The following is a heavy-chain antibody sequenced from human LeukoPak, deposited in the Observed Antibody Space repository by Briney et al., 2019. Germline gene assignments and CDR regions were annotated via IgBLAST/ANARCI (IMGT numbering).Heavy chain of an antibody. Sequence: GGSLRLSCAASGFTFSSYAMSWVRQAPGKGLEWFSGISSSGSGGSTYYADSVKGRFTISRDNSKNTLYLQINSVRAEDTAVYYCARAYSSSWYDFWGQGTLVTVSS. V-gene: IGHV3-23*01. CDR3: ARAYSSSWYDF. CDR1: GFTFSSYA. J-gene: IGHJ5*01. D-gene: IGHD6-13*01. CDR2: ISSSGSGGST.